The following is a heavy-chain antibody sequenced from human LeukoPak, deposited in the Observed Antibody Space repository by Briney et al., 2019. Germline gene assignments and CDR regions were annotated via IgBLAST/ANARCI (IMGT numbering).Heavy chain of an antibody. CDR2: INHSGST. Sequence: PSETLSLTCAVYGGSFSGYYWSWIRQPPGKGLEWIGEINHSGSTNYNPSLKSRVTISVDTSKNQFSLKLSSVTAADTAVYYCARDDDILTGQGYYGMDVWGQGTTVTVSS. CDR1: GGSFSGYY. J-gene: IGHJ6*02. V-gene: IGHV4-34*01. CDR3: ARDDDILTGQGYYGMDV. D-gene: IGHD3-9*01.